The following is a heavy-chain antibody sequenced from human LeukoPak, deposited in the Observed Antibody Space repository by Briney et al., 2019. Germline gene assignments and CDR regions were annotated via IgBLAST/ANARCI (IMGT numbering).Heavy chain of an antibody. CDR3: AREEYGDYVGYFDY. J-gene: IGHJ4*02. Sequence: GASVKVSCKASGYTFTSYGISWVRQAPGQGLEWMGWISAYNGNTNYAQKLQGRVTMTTDTSTSTAYMELRSLRSDDTAVYYCAREEYGDYVGYFDYWGQGTLSPSPQ. D-gene: IGHD4-17*01. CDR2: ISAYNGNT. V-gene: IGHV1-18*01. CDR1: GYTFTSYG.